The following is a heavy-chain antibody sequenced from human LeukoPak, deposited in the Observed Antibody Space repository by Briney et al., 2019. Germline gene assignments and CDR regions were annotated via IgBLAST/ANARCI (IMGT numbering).Heavy chain of an antibody. Sequence: GGSLRLSCAASGFTFSSYAMSWVRQAPGKGLEWVSALSGSGGSTYYADSVKGRFTIPRDNSKNTLYLQMNSLRAEDTAVYYCAKDLSYAFDYWGQGTLVTVSS. CDR2: LSGSGGST. CDR1: GFTFSSYA. D-gene: IGHD3-16*01. CDR3: AKDLSYAFDY. J-gene: IGHJ4*02. V-gene: IGHV3-23*01.